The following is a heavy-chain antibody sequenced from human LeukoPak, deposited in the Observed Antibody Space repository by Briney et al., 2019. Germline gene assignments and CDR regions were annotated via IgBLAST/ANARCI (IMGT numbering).Heavy chain of an antibody. V-gene: IGHV3-21*01. J-gene: IGHJ4*02. D-gene: IGHD6-13*01. CDR2: ISGSSSYI. Sequence: GGSLRLSCAASGFTFSSYSMNWVRQAPGKGLEWVSSISGSSSYIYYADSVKGRFTISRDNAKNSLYLQMNSLRAEDTAVYYCARDQYSSSSDYCFDYWGQGTLVTVSS. CDR1: GFTFSSYS. CDR3: ARDQYSSSSDYCFDY.